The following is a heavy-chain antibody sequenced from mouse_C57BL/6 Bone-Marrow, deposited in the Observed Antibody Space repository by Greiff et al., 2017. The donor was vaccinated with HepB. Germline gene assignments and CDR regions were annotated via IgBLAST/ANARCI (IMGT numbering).Heavy chain of an antibody. CDR2: IDPENGDT. V-gene: IGHV14-4*01. CDR1: GFNIKDDY. J-gene: IGHJ2*01. D-gene: IGHD2-3*01. Sequence: EVQLQQSGAELVRPGASVKLSCTASGFNIKDDYMHWVKQRPEQGLEWIGWIDPENGDTEYASKFQGKATITADTSSNTAYLQLSSLTSEDTAVYYCTKGGYSFDYWGQGTTLTVSS. CDR3: TKGGYSFDY.